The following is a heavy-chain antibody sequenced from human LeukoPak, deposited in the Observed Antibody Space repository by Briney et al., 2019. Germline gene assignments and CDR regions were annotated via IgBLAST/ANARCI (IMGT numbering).Heavy chain of an antibody. D-gene: IGHD5-18*01. CDR2: IYYSGST. V-gene: IGHV4-59*08. Sequence: SETLSLTHTVSGGSISGYYWSWIRQPPGKGLEWIGYIYYSGSTNYNPSLKSRVTISVDTSKNQFSLKLSSVTAADTAVYYCARAEGGCSVTAAAGYWGQGTLVTVSS. J-gene: IGHJ4*02. CDR3: ARAEGGCSVTAAAGY. CDR1: GGSISGYY.